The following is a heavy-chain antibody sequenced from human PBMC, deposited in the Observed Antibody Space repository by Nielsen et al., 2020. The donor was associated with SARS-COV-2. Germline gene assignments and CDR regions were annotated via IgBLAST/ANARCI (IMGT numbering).Heavy chain of an antibody. D-gene: IGHD3-3*01. CDR1: GGSISSYY. Sequence: SETLSLTCTVSGGSISSYYWSWIRRPPGKGLEWIGYIYYSGSTNYNPSLKSRVTISVDTSKNQFSLKLSSVTAADTAVYYCARTITIFGVVIRGSMDVWGQGTTVTVSS. V-gene: IGHV4-59*08. CDR3: ARTITIFGVVIRGSMDV. CDR2: IYYSGST. J-gene: IGHJ6*02.